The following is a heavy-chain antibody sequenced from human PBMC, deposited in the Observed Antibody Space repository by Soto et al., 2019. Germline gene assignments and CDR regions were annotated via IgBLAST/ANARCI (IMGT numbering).Heavy chain of an antibody. Sequence: SETLSRTCTVSGGSVSSSSYYWGWVLQPPGKGLEWIGSTFYGGNTYYNPSLKSRVTISVDTSKNQFSLKLSSVTAADTAVYFCARGGPNYDFLTGCYTRRTDYFAYWGPGTLVTVSS. CDR3: ARGGPNYDFLTGCYTRRTDYFAY. D-gene: IGHD3-9*01. J-gene: IGHJ4*02. V-gene: IGHV4-39*01. CDR1: GGSVSSSSYY. CDR2: TFYGGNT.